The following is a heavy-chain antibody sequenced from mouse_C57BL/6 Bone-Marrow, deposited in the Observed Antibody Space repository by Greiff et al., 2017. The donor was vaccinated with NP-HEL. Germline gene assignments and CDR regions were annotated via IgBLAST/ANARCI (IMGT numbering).Heavy chain of an antibody. V-gene: IGHV14-4*01. Sequence: VQLQQSGAELVRPGASVKLSCTASGFNIKDDYMHWVKQRPEQGLEWIGWIDPENGDTEYASKFQGKATITADKSSNTAYLQLSSLTSEDTAVYYCTTPPYYYGSSSYAMDYWGQGTSVTVSS. J-gene: IGHJ4*01. D-gene: IGHD1-1*01. CDR3: TTPPYYYGSSSYAMDY. CDR1: GFNIKDDY. CDR2: IDPENGDT.